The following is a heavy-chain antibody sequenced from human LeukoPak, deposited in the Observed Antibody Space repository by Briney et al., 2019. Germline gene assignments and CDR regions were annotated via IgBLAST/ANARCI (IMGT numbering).Heavy chain of an antibody. Sequence: SEKVSCKASGGTFSSYAISWVRQAPGQGLEWMGRIIPIFGTANYAQKFQGRVTITTDESTSTAYMELSSLRSEDTAVYYCARDPDSSGWYNNWFDPWGQGTLVTVSS. D-gene: IGHD6-19*01. CDR2: IIPIFGTA. V-gene: IGHV1-69*05. CDR3: ARDPDSSGWYNNWFDP. J-gene: IGHJ5*02. CDR1: GGTFSSYA.